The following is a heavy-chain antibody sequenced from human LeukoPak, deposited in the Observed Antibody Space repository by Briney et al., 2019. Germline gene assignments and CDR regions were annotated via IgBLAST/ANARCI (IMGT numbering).Heavy chain of an antibody. CDR3: ARRGAAGTYYFDY. Sequence: PGGSLRLSCAASGFMFDDYGMSWVRQAPGKGLEWVSAISGSGGGTYYADSVKGRFTISRDNSKNTLYLQTNSLRAEDTAVYYCARRGAAGTYYFDYWGQGTLVTVSS. V-gene: IGHV3-23*01. D-gene: IGHD6-13*01. CDR1: GFMFDDYG. J-gene: IGHJ4*02. CDR2: ISGSGGGT.